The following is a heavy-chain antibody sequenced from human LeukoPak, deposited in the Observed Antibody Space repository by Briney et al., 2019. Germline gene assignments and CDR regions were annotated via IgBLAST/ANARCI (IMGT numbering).Heavy chain of an antibody. J-gene: IGHJ6*02. CDR1: GGSFSGCY. CDR2: INHSGST. Sequence: SETLSLTCAVYGGSFSGCYWSWIRQPPGKGLEWIGEINHSGSTNYNPSLKSRVTISVDTSKNPFSLKLSSVTAADTAVYYCARAVLYDLYYYGMDVWGQGTTVTVSS. D-gene: IGHD1-1*01. V-gene: IGHV4-34*01. CDR3: ARAVLYDLYYYGMDV.